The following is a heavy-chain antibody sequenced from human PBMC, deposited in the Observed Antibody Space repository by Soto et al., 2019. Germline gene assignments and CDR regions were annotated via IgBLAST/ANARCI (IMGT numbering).Heavy chain of an antibody. Sequence: EVQLVESGGGVVRPGGSLRLSCAASGFTLDDFGMSWVRQAPGKGLEWVSGINWKGDNIGYADSVKGRVTISRDNAKNSLYLQLNNLRAEDTAFYYCARDRAVAAWGQGTLVTVSS. CDR1: GFTLDDFG. CDR2: INWKGDNI. CDR3: ARDRAVAA. J-gene: IGHJ5*02. D-gene: IGHD6-19*01. V-gene: IGHV3-20*04.